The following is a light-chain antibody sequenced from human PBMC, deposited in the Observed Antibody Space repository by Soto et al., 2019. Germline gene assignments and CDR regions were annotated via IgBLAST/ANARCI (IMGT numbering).Light chain of an antibody. CDR3: SSYAASNNFYFV. V-gene: IGLV2-8*01. J-gene: IGLJ3*02. Sequence: QSVLTQPPSASGSPGQSVTISCTGTSSDVGGYNYVSWYQQYPGRAPKLMIYEVTKRPSGVPDRFSGSKSGNTASLTVSGLQAEVEADYYCSSYAASNNFYFVFGGGTQLTVL. CDR2: EVT. CDR1: SSDVGGYNY.